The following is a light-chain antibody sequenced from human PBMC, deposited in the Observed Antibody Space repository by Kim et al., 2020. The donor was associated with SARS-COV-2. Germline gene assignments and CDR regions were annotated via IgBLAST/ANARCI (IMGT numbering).Light chain of an antibody. V-gene: IGKV4-1*01. J-gene: IGKJ4*01. Sequence: ATINCKASQSVLYSSNNKNYLAWYQQKPGQPPKLLIYWASTRESGVPDRFSGSGSGTDFTLTISSLQAEDVAVYYCQQYYSSPLTFGGGTKVDIK. CDR3: QQYYSSPLT. CDR2: WAS. CDR1: QSVLYSSNNKNY.